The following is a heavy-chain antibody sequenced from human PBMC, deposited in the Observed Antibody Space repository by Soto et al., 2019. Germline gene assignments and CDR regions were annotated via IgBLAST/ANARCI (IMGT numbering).Heavy chain of an antibody. D-gene: IGHD6-19*01. CDR1: GLTVSSNH. J-gene: IGHJ4*02. V-gene: IGHV3-66*01. CDR3: AGGKTVPGLFDY. Sequence: EVQLVESGGGLVQPGGSLRLSCAASGLTVSSNHMSWVRQAPGKELEWVSIMYSGGSIYYADSVKGGFTISRDNSKNTLYLQMSSLRAEDTAVYYCAGGKTVPGLFDYWGQGTLVTVSS. CDR2: MYSGGSI.